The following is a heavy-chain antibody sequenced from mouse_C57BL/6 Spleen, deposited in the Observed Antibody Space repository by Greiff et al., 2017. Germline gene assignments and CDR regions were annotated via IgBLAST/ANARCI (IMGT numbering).Heavy chain of an antibody. V-gene: IGHV1-82*01. CDR3: ALITTVVDYYFDY. D-gene: IGHD1-1*01. CDR1: GYAFSSSW. CDR2: IYPGDGDT. Sequence: QVQLKESGPELVKPGASVKISCKASGYAFSSSWMNWVKQRPGKGLEWIGRIYPGDGDTNYNGKFKGKATLTADKSSSTAYMQLSSLTSEDSAVYFCALITTVVDYYFDYWGQGTTLTVSS. J-gene: IGHJ2*01.